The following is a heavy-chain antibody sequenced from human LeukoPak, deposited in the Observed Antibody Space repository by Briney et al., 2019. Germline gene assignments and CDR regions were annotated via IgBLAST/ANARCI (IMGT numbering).Heavy chain of an antibody. V-gene: IGHV1-69*13. CDR1: GYTFTSYG. J-gene: IGHJ4*02. CDR3: ATSGDDYVWGSYRPFDY. Sequence: SVKVSCKASGYTFTSYGISWVRQAPGQGLEWMGGIIPIFGTANYAQKFQGRVTITADESTSTAYVELSSLRSEDTAVYYCATSGDDYVWGSYRPFDYWGQGTLVTVSS. D-gene: IGHD3-16*02. CDR2: IIPIFGTA.